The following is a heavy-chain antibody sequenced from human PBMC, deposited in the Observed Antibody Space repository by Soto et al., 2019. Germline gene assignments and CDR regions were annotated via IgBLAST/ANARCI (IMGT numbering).Heavy chain of an antibody. D-gene: IGHD3-9*01. CDR2: INPKSGGT. Sequence: ASVKVSCKASGYTFTDYYMHWVRQAPGQGLEWVGWINPKSGGTSYARKFQGRVTMTRDTSISTANMELTRLTSDDTAVYYCARDYNILTGSLWAWGQGTLVTVSS. CDR3: ARDYNILTGSLWA. J-gene: IGHJ4*02. V-gene: IGHV1-2*02. CDR1: GYTFTDYY.